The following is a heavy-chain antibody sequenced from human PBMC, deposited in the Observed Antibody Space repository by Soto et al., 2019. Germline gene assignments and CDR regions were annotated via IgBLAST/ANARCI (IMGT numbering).Heavy chain of an antibody. CDR1: GGSFSCYY. CDR2: TYYNGDT. V-gene: IGHV4-59*01. Sequence: SETLSLTCAVYGGSFSCYYLSGIRQPLGKGPEWIGYTYYNGDTKYNPALKSRVTMSVDTSKNQFSLRLSSVTAAATAVYFCARGPGYIDGWRTFDFWGRGILVTVSS. J-gene: IGHJ4*02. CDR3: ARGPGYIDGWRTFDF. D-gene: IGHD6-19*01.